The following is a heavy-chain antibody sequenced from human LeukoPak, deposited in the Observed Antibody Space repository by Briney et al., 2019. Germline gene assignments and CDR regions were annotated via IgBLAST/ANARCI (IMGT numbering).Heavy chain of an antibody. D-gene: IGHD5-12*01. V-gene: IGHV4-39*07. Sequence: PSETLSLTCTVSGGSISSSSYYWGWIRQPPGKGLEWIGSIYYSGSTYYNPSLKSRVTISVDTSKNQFSLKLSSVTAADTAVYYCARGWLQLGSFDYWGQGTLVTVSS. CDR1: GGSISSSSYY. CDR2: IYYSGST. CDR3: ARGWLQLGSFDY. J-gene: IGHJ4*02.